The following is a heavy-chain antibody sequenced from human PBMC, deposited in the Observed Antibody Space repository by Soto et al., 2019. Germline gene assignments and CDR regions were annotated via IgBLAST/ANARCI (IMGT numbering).Heavy chain of an antibody. D-gene: IGHD3-22*01. Sequence: EVQLVESGGGLVQPGGSLRLSCAASGFTFSSYWMHWVRQAPGKGLVWVSSINSDGSSTSYADSVKGRFTISRDNAKNTLYLQMNSLRAEDTAVYYCARETSSGYYPRLAFDIWGQGTMVTVSS. V-gene: IGHV3-74*01. CDR1: GFTFSSYW. J-gene: IGHJ3*02. CDR2: INSDGSST. CDR3: ARETSSGYYPRLAFDI.